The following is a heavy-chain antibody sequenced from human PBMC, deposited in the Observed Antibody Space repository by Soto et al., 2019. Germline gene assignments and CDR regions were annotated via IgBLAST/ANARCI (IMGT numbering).Heavy chain of an antibody. CDR3: ASTKYYSSASYYWYLGL. D-gene: IGHD3-22*01. CDR1: EDTFRNYA. CDR2: IIPIFGTA. V-gene: IGHV1-69*06. J-gene: IGHJ2*01. Sequence: QVELVQSGAEVKKPGSSVKVSCQASEDTFRNYAISWVRQAPGQGLEWMGGIIPIFGTANYAQKLQGRVTITADTSANTLYLELSGLRSEYTAVYYCASTKYYSSASYYWYLGLWGGGTLVTVSS.